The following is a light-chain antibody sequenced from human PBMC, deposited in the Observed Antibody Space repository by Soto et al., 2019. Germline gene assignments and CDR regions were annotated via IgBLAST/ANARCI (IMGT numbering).Light chain of an antibody. CDR3: CSYAGSPL. J-gene: IGLJ2*01. CDR2: DVS. V-gene: IGLV2-11*01. Sequence: QAVVTQPRSVSGSPGQSVTISCTGTSSDVGGYNYVSWYQQHPGKAPKLMIYDVSKRPSGVPDRFSGSKSGNTASLTISGLQAEDEADYYCCSYAGSPLFGGGTKLTVL. CDR1: SSDVGGYNY.